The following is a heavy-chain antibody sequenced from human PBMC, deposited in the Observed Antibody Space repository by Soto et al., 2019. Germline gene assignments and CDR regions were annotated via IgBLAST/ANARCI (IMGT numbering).Heavy chain of an antibody. J-gene: IGHJ4*02. CDR3: ARAVGPFDY. CDR2: TDIDGSFT. V-gene: IGHV3-74*01. CDR1: GFTFSSYW. D-gene: IGHD1-26*01. Sequence: PGGSLRLSCVASGFTFSSYWMHWVRRTPGQGLVWISHTDIDGSFTTYADSVRGRFTISRDNSKNTLFLQLNSLRAEDTAVYYCARAVGPFDYWGQGTLVTVSS.